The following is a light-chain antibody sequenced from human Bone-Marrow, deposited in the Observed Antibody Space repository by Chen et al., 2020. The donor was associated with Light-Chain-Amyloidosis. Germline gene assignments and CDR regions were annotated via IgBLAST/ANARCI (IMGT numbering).Light chain of an antibody. CDR1: NIGSTS. CDR2: DDS. V-gene: IGLV3-21*02. Sequence: SYVLTQPPSVSVAPGQTATIACGGNNIGSTSVHWYQQTPGQAPLLAVYDDSDRPSGIPERLSGSNSGNTATLTISRVEAGDEADYYCQVWDRSSDRPVFGGGTKLTVL. CDR3: QVWDRSSDRPV. J-gene: IGLJ3*02.